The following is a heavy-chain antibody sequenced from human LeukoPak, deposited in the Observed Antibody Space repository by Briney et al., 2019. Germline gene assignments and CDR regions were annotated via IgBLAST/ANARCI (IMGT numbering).Heavy chain of an antibody. V-gene: IGHV4-34*01. J-gene: IGHJ5*02. CDR1: GGAFSAYY. D-gene: IGHD2-2*02. Sequence: SETLSLTCGVSGGAFSAYYWSWIRQPPRKGLEWIGEIYHDGDVKYNPSLKSRVTMSIDASKNQFTLNLRSVTAADTAVYYCARVPLYTCNWHWFDPWGQGTLVTVSS. CDR3: ARVPLYTCNWHWFDP. CDR2: IYHDGDV.